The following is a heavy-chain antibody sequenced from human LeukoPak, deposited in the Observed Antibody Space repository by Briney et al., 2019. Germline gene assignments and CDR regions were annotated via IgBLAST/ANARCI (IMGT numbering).Heavy chain of an antibody. CDR1: GFTFSSYA. Sequence: PGGSLRLSCAASGFTFSSYAMSWVGQAPGKGLEWVSATSGSGGSAYYADSVKGRFTISRDNSKNTLYLQMNSLRAEDTAVYYCAKSLEPKMTTVTTFDYWGQGTLVTVSS. D-gene: IGHD4-17*01. CDR3: AKSLEPKMTTVTTFDY. J-gene: IGHJ4*02. CDR2: TSGSGGSA. V-gene: IGHV3-23*01.